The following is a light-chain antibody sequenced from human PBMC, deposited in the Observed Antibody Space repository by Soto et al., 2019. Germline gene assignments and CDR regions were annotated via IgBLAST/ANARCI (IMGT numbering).Light chain of an antibody. CDR1: SSNIGADHD. CDR2: GNT. J-gene: IGLJ2*01. V-gene: IGLV1-40*01. Sequence: QSVLTQPPSVSGAPGQRVTISCTGSSSNIGADHDVHWYQQLPGTAPKLLIYGNTNRPSGVPDRFSGSKFGTSASLAITGLQAEDEADYYCQSYDSSLRVFGGGTKLTVL. CDR3: QSYDSSLRV.